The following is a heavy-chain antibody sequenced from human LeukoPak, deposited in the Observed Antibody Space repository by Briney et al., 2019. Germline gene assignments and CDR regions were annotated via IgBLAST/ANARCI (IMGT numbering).Heavy chain of an antibody. CDR1: GFTFSSYG. CDR2: ISYDGSNK. CDR3: ARARWELLLSAY. J-gene: IGHJ4*02. D-gene: IGHD1-26*01. Sequence: PGGSLRLSCAASGFTFSSYGMHWVRQAPGKGLEWVAVISYDGSNKYYADSVKGRFTISRDNSKNTLYLQMNSLRAEDTAVYYCARARWELLLSAYWGQGTLVTVSS. V-gene: IGHV3-30*03.